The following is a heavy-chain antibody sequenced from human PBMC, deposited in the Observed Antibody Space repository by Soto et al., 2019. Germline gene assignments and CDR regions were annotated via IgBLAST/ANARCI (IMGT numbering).Heavy chain of an antibody. Sequence: QITLKESGPTLVKPTQTLTLTCTFSGFSLSTSGVGVGWIRQPPGKALEWLAVIYWDDYKHYSPSLKSRLTITKDTSKNQVVLTMTNMDPVDTATYYCAHKGYCDYPLDYWGQGTLLTVSS. V-gene: IGHV2-5*02. J-gene: IGHJ4*02. CDR3: AHKGYCDYPLDY. D-gene: IGHD4-17*01. CDR2: IYWDDYK. CDR1: GFSLSTSGVG.